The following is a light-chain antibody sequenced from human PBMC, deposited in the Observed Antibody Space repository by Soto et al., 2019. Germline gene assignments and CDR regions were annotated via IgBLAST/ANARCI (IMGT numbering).Light chain of an antibody. J-gene: IGKJ4*01. CDR1: QSVGSY. V-gene: IGKV3-11*01. CDR3: QQRKNWFT. Sequence: EIVLTQAPAPLALSPWERATLFFRASQSVGSYLAWYQQKPGQAPRLLIYDASNRATGIPARFSGSGSGTDFTLTISSLEPEDFAVYYCQQRKNWFTFGGGTKVDIK. CDR2: DAS.